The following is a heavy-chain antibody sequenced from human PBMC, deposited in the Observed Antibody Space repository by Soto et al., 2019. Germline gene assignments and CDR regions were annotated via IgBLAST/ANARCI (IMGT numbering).Heavy chain of an antibody. V-gene: IGHV4-31*03. J-gene: IGHJ4*02. Sequence: SETLSLTCTVSGGSISSGGYYWSWIRQHPGKGLERIGYIYYSGSTYYNPSLKSRVTISVDTSKNQFSLKLSSVTAADTAVYYCARVNPIAGITARSPHCDYCGQGTMGTVSS. D-gene: IGHD6-6*01. CDR3: ARVNPIAGITARSPHCDY. CDR1: GGSISSGGYY. CDR2: IYYSGST.